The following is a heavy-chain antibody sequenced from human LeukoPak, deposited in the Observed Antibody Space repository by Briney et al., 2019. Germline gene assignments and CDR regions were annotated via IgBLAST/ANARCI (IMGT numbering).Heavy chain of an antibody. CDR3: ARKARDYYYGMDV. Sequence: ASVKVSCKASGYTFTGYYMHWVRQAPGQGLEWMGWINPNSGGTNYAQKFQGWVTMTRDTSISTAYMELSRLRSDDTAVYYCARKARDYYYGMDVWGRGTTVTVSS. CDR1: GYTFTGYY. V-gene: IGHV1-2*04. CDR2: INPNSGGT. J-gene: IGHJ6*02.